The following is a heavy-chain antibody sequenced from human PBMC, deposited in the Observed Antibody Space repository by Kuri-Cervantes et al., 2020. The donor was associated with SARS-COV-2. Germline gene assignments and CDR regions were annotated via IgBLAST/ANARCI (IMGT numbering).Heavy chain of an antibody. J-gene: IGHJ4*02. CDR1: RYTFTSHG. D-gene: IGHD2-15*01. CDR3: ARVLRGYCSGGSCNSGAGY. Sequence: ASVTVSCLASRYTFTSHGICWVRQAPGQGLEWMGWICVYKGYTNYALKLHGKVTMTTDTSTSTAYMELRSLTSDHTAVYYCARVLRGYCSGGSCNSGAGYWGQGTLVTVSS. V-gene: IGHV1-18*01. CDR2: ICVYKGYT.